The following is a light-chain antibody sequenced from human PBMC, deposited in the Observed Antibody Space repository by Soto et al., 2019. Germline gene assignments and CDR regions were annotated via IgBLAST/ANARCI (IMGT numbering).Light chain of an antibody. V-gene: IGKV3-11*01. CDR3: QQHSHWPPWT. Sequence: EVVLPQSPATLSLSPGERATLSCRASQNVRTFLDWYQQKPGQAPRLLIYGASNRATGIPARFSGSGSGTDFTLTISSLEPEDFAVYYCQQHSHWPPWTFGQGTRVYIQ. CDR1: QNVRTF. CDR2: GAS. J-gene: IGKJ1*01.